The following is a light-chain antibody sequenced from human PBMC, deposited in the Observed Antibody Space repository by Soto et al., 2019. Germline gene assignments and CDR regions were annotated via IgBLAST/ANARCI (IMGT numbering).Light chain of an antibody. Sequence: DIQMTQSPSSLSASVGDRVTITRQASQDVSNYLSWYQQKPGKAPKLLIYAASNLETGVPLRFSGSGSGTHFTFTISSLQPEDIATYYCQQYDNLPFTFGGGSNVEIK. CDR1: QDVSNY. V-gene: IGKV1-33*01. CDR3: QQYDNLPFT. J-gene: IGKJ4*01. CDR2: AAS.